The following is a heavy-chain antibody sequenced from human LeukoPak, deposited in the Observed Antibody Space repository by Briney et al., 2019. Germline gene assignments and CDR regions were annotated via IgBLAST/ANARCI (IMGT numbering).Heavy chain of an antibody. CDR1: GGSFSGYY. V-gene: IGHV4-34*01. Sequence: PSETLSLTCAVYGGSFSGYYWSWIRQPPGKGLEWIGEINHSGSTNYNPSLKSRVTISVDTPKNQFSLKLSSVTAADTAVYYCARGLIWTFDYWGQGTLVTVSS. J-gene: IGHJ4*02. CDR3: ARGLIWTFDY. D-gene: IGHD2-21*01. CDR2: INHSGST.